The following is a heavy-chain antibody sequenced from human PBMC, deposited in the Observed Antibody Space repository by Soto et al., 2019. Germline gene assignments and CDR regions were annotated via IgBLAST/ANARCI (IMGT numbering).Heavy chain of an antibody. D-gene: IGHD2-2*01. CDR2: ISGSGAYT. Sequence: GGSLRLSCAASGFTFSTYAMNWVRQPPGKGLEWVSSISGSGAYTYYADSVQGRFTISRDNSKNTLNLQMNSLRAEDTAVYYCARDRHPYSTKYYFDYWGQGTLVP. J-gene: IGHJ4*02. CDR3: ARDRHPYSTKYYFDY. CDR1: GFTFSTYA. V-gene: IGHV3-23*01.